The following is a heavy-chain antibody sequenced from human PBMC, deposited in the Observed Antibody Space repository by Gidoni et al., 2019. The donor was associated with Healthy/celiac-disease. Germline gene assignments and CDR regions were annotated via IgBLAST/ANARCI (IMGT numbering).Heavy chain of an antibody. CDR3: ARGMGACSGGSCYPDYYYYYGMDV. D-gene: IGHD2-15*01. V-gene: IGHV3-33*01. CDR1: GFTVSSYG. J-gene: IGHJ6*02. CDR2: VWYDGSNK. Sequence: QVQLGESGGGVVQPGRSLRLSCTASGFTVSSYGMHWVRQAPGKGLEWVAVVWYDGSNKYYADSVKGRFTISRDNSKNTLYLQMNSLRAEDTAVYYCARGMGACSGGSCYPDYYYYYGMDVWGQGTTVTVSS.